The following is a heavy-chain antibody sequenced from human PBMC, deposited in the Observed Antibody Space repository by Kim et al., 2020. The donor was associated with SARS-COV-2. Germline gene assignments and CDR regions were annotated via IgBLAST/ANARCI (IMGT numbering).Heavy chain of an antibody. Sequence: AQKFQGRVTMTRDTSTSTVYMELSSLRSEDTAVYYCARVRLFPRGDAFDIWGQGTMVTVSS. J-gene: IGHJ3*02. CDR3: ARVRLFPRGDAFDI. V-gene: IGHV1-46*01.